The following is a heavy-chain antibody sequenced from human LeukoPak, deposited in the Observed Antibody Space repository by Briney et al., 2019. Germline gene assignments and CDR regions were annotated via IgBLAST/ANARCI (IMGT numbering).Heavy chain of an antibody. CDR1: GFTFSNFW. V-gene: IGHV3-7*03. Sequence: GGSLRLSCAASGFTFSNFWMSWVRQAPGKGLEWVANIKQDGSEKHYVDSVKGRFTISRDNAKNSLYLQINSLRAEDTAVYYCARSSYSSSSSVWGQGTMVTVSS. CDR2: IKQDGSEK. D-gene: IGHD6-6*01. J-gene: IGHJ3*01. CDR3: ARSSYSSSSSV.